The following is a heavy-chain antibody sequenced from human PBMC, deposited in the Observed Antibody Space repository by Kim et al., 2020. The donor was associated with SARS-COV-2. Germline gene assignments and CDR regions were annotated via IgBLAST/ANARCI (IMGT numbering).Heavy chain of an antibody. V-gene: IGHV4-59*12. J-gene: IGHJ6*02. Sequence: SETLSLTCTVSGGSISSYYWSWIRQPPGKGLEWIGYIYYSGSTNYNPSLKSRVTISEDTPKNQFSLKLSSVTAADTAVYYCARDAMVREYYYGMDVWGQGTTVTVSS. CDR2: IYYSGST. CDR1: GGSISSYY. CDR3: ARDAMVREYYYGMDV. D-gene: IGHD3-10*01.